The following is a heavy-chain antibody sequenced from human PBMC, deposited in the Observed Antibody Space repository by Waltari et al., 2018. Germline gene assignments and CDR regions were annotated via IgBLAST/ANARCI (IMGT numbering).Heavy chain of an antibody. J-gene: IGHJ4*02. Sequence: QLQLQESGPGLVKPSETLSLRCTVSGASISSRDFYWGWIRQSPGKGLEWVVSIYHSWSTYYNPSLNRRVTISVDMSKNQVSLKLTSVTAADTAVYYCARDRLRGVAAYVDYWGQGTLVTVSS. CDR1: GASISSRDFY. V-gene: IGHV4-39*02. CDR2: IYHSWST. D-gene: IGHD3-10*01. CDR3: ARDRLRGVAAYVDY.